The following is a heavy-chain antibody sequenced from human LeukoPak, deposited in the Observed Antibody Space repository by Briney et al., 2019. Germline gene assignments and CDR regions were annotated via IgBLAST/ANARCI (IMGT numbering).Heavy chain of an antibody. CDR3: GRPTRYWLVRGNGVDV. J-gene: IGHJ6*02. Sequence: GASLRLSCAASGFSFSSYAMTWVRQAPGKGLEWVSSIDAGGGDTYHSDSVKGRFTISRDNSMNTLYLQMNSLRADDTAVYYCGRPTRYWLVRGNGVDVWGQGTTVTVSS. CDR1: GFSFSSYA. D-gene: IGHD6-19*01. V-gene: IGHV3-23*01. CDR2: IDAGGGDT.